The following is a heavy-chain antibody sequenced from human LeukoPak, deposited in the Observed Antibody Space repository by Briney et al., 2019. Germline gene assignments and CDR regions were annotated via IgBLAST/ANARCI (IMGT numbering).Heavy chain of an antibody. CDR1: RCTFSSYE. CDR3: GKDADGNYDILTE. CDR2: SSSSGSTI. J-gene: IGHJ4*02. Sequence: PGGSLRLSCAASRCTFSSYEMNWVRQAPGKGLEGVSYSSSSGSTIYYADSVKDRFTISRGNAKNSLYLQMNRRKADDPAFYFCGKDADGNYDILTEWGQGTLVTVSS. D-gene: IGHD3-9*01. V-gene: IGHV3-48*03.